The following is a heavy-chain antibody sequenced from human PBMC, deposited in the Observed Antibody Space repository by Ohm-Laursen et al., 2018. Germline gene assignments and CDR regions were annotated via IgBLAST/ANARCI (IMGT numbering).Heavy chain of an antibody. J-gene: IGHJ4*02. D-gene: IGHD3-10*01. CDR3: ARARGYYGSGNDY. CDR1: GYSFNSYA. CDR2: IIPILGIA. V-gene: IGHV1-69*04. Sequence: GSSVKVSCKVSGYSFNSYAISWVRQAPGQGLEWMGRIIPILGIANYAQKFQGRVTITADKSTSTAYMEPSSLRSEDTAVYYCARARGYYGSGNDYWGQGTLVTVSS.